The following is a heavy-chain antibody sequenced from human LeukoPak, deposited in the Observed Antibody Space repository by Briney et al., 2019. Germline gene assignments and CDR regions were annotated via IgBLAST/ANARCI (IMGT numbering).Heavy chain of an antibody. CDR1: GDSVSSNSAA. CDR2: TYYRSKWHS. D-gene: IGHD6-13*01. V-gene: IGHV6-1*01. Sequence: SQTLSLTCALSGDSVSSNSAAWNWIRQSPSRGLEWLGRTYYRSKWHSDYAASVKSRITINADTSYNQFSLQLNSVTPEDTAVYYCAKDRHSSSWYAGLGYFDYWGQGTLVTVSS. CDR3: AKDRHSSSWYAGLGYFDY. J-gene: IGHJ4*02.